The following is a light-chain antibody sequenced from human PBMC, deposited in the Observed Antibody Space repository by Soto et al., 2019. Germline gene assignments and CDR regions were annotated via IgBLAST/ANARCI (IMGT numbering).Light chain of an antibody. Sequence: QSALTQPASVSGSPGQSITISCTGTSSDVGGYNYVSWYQQHPGKAPKLMIYDVSNCPSGVSNRFSGSKSGNTASLTIAGLQAADEADYYCSSYITSGSLVFGGGTKLTVL. J-gene: IGLJ2*01. V-gene: IGLV2-14*01. CDR1: SSDVGGYNY. CDR3: SSYITSGSLV. CDR2: DVS.